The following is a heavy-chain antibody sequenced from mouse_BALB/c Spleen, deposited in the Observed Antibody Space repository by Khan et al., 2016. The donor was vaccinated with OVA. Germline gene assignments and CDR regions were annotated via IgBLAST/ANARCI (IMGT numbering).Heavy chain of an antibody. CDR1: GYSITSGYA. CDR2: ISYIGVT. J-gene: IGHJ2*01. Sequence: EVQLVESGPGLVKPSQSLFLTCTVTGYSITSGYAWNWIRQFPGNKLEWMGYISYIGVTSHTPSLTSRISITRDTSKNQFFLQLNSVTTEDTATYYCARGNYYGYYFDYWGQGTTLTVSS. V-gene: IGHV3-2*02. D-gene: IGHD1-1*01. CDR3: ARGNYYGYYFDY.